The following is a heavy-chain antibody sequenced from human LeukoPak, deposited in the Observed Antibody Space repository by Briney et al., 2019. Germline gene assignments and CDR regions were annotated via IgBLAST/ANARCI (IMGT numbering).Heavy chain of an antibody. J-gene: IGHJ5*02. Sequence: PSETLSLTCTVSGYSISSGYYWGWIRQPPGKGLEWIGSIYHSGSTNYNPSLKSRVTISVDTSKNQFSLKLSSVTAADTAVYYCARHRARGPSTVVTRSNQNWFDPWGQGTLVTVSS. CDR1: GYSISSGYY. CDR2: IYHSGST. CDR3: ARHRARGPSTVVTRSNQNWFDP. V-gene: IGHV4-38-2*02. D-gene: IGHD4-23*01.